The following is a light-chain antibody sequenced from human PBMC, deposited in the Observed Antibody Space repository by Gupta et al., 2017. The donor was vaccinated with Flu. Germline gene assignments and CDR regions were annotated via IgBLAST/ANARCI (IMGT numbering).Light chain of an antibody. V-gene: IGKV1-5*03. CDR1: QTISTW. J-gene: IGKJ1*01. Sequence: DIQMTQSPSILSASVGDRVTITCRASQTISTWLAWYQQKPGKVPKLLMYKASTLEKGVPSRFSGSGSGAEFILTITSLQPDDFATYYCQHYNTYPWTFGQGTKVEIK. CDR2: KAS. CDR3: QHYNTYPWT.